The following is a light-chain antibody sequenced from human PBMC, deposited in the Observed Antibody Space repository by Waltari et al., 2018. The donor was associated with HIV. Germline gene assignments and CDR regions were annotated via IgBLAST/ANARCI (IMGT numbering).Light chain of an antibody. J-gene: IGLJ1*01. CDR1: SSNLGAAYH. Sequence: QSVLTQPPSVSGAPGQRVTLPCTGRSSNLGAAYHVHWYQHLPGTAPKLLIYGNNNRPSGVPDRFSGSKSGTSASLAITGLQAEDEADYYCQSYDSSLRGYVFGTGTKVTVL. V-gene: IGLV1-40*01. CDR3: QSYDSSLRGYV. CDR2: GNN.